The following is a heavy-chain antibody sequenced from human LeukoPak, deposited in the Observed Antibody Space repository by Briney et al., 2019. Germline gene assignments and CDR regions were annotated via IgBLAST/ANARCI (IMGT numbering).Heavy chain of an antibody. Sequence: ASVKVSCKASGYTFTSHYIHWVRQAPGQGLEWMGIINPSGGSTSYAQKFQGRVTMTRDTSTSTVYMELSSLRSEDTAMYSCARGKKPENYDFWSGYFTSADYWGQGTPVTVSS. J-gene: IGHJ4*02. CDR3: ARGKKPENYDFWSGYFTSADY. CDR2: INPSGGST. V-gene: IGHV1-46*01. D-gene: IGHD3-3*01. CDR1: GYTFTSHY.